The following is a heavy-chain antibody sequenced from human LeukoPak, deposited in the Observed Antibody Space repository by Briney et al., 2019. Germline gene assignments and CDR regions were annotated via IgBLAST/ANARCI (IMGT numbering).Heavy chain of an antibody. CDR1: GFTFSSYA. D-gene: IGHD2/OR15-2a*01. V-gene: IGHV3-23*01. J-gene: IGHJ4*02. Sequence: DPGGSLRLSCAASGFTFSSYAMSWVRQAPGKGLEWVSAISGSGDSTYYGDSVKGRFTISKDNAKNTVYLQMNNLRAEDTAVYYCVSFYETYWGRGTLVTVSS. CDR3: VSFYETY. CDR2: ISGSGDST.